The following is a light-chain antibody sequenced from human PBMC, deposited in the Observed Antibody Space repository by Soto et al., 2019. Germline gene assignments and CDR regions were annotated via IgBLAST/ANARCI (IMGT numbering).Light chain of an antibody. Sequence: DIQMTQSPSTLSATVGDRVTITCRASQGIRNDLGWYQQKPGKAPKLLIYAASSLQSGVPSRFSGSGSGTDFTLTISSLQPEDFATYYCQQSYSTSWTFGQGTMVDIK. CDR2: AAS. V-gene: IGKV1-39*01. CDR3: QQSYSTSWT. CDR1: QGIRND. J-gene: IGKJ1*01.